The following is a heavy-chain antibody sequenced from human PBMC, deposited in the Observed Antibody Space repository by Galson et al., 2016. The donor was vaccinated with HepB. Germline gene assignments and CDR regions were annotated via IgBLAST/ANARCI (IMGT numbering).Heavy chain of an antibody. CDR1: GFSSSTYA. Sequence: SLRLSCAASGFSSSTYAMNWVRQAPGKGLEWVSAISAIGSATGHYTYYTDSVKGRFTISRDNSKNTLHLQVNSLRAEDTAVYYCAKEDGSYFDYWGQGTLVTVSS. CDR3: AKEDGSYFDY. D-gene: IGHD1-26*01. J-gene: IGHJ4*02. V-gene: IGHV3-23*01. CDR2: ISAIGSATGHYT.